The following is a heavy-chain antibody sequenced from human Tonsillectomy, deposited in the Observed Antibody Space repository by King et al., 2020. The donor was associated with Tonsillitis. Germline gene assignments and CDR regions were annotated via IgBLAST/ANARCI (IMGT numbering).Heavy chain of an antibody. V-gene: IGHV4-59*01. CDR1: GGSISSYY. CDR2: IHHSGST. Sequence: PLQESGPGLVKPSETLSLTCYVAGGSISSYYWNWIRQPPGKGLEWIGYIHHSGSTNYNPSLKSRVTISVDTSKNHFSLKLRSVTAADTAVYYCAREGVVNFRWFDPWGQGTQVTVSS. J-gene: IGHJ5*02. CDR3: AREGVVNFRWFDP. D-gene: IGHD3-3*01.